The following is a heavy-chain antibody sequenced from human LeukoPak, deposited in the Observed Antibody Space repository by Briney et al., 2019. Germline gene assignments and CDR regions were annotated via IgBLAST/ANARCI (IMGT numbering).Heavy chain of an antibody. J-gene: IGHJ4*02. Sequence: GSVKVSCKASGYTFTGYYMHWVRQAPGQGLEWMGWINPNSGGTNYAQKFQGRVTMTRDTSISTAYMELSRLRSDDTAVYYCAREPAGVGYCSSTRCPGIDYWGQGTLVTVSS. D-gene: IGHD2-2*01. V-gene: IGHV1-2*02. CDR2: INPNSGGT. CDR1: GYTFTGYY. CDR3: AREPAGVGYCSSTRCPGIDY.